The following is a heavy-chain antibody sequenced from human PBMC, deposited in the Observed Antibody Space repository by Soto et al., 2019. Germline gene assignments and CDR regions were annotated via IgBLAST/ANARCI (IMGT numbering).Heavy chain of an antibody. Sequence: QLQLQESGPGLVKPSETLSLTCTVSGGSISSSSYYWGWIRQPPGKGLEWIGSIYYSGSTYYNPSLNSRDTTSVDTYKDQCSLKLSSVTAADTAVYYCARQQLGYCSSTRYSGRVYWGQGTLVTVSS. CDR3: ARQQLGYCSSTRYSGRVY. CDR2: IYYSGST. J-gene: IGHJ4*02. V-gene: IGHV4-39*01. CDR1: GGSISSSSYY. D-gene: IGHD2-2*01.